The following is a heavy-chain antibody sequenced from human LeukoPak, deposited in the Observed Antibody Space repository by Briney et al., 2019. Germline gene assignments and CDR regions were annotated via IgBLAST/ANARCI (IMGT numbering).Heavy chain of an antibody. J-gene: IGHJ6*04. CDR2: ISAYNGNT. CDR1: GYTFTIYG. CDR3: AREEGESEWLNYYYYGMDV. V-gene: IGHV1-18*04. D-gene: IGHD3-3*01. Sequence: ASVRVSCKASGYTFTIYGISWVRQAPGQGLEWMGWISAYNGNTNYPQKLQGRVTITTDTSTSTAYMELRSLRSDDTAVYYCAREEGESEWLNYYYYGMDVWGKGTTVTVSS.